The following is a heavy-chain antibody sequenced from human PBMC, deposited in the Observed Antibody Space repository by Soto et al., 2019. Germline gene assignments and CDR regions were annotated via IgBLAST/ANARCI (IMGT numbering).Heavy chain of an antibody. CDR2: ISSSAAFI. D-gene: IGHD3-22*01. V-gene: IGHV3-21*01. Sequence: EVQLVESGGGLVKPGGSLTLSCAASGFSFSNDNMNWIRQAPGKGLEWVSSISSSAAFIYYADSVKGRFTISRDNAKNSLYLQMNSPRAEDTALYYCARVADYYDSSGYLPVVDWGQGTLVTVSS. CDR1: GFSFSNDN. J-gene: IGHJ4*02. CDR3: ARVADYYDSSGYLPVVD.